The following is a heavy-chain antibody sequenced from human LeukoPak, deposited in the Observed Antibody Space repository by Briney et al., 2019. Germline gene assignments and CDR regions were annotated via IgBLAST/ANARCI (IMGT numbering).Heavy chain of an antibody. CDR2: INPNSGGT. D-gene: IGHD2-15*01. CDR1: SYTFTSYG. Sequence: ASVKVSCKASSYTFTSYGISWVRQAPGQGLKWMGWINPNSGGTNYAQKFQGWVTMTRDTSISTAYMELSRLRSDDTAVYYCARADGYCSGGSCLPIDYWGQGTLVTVSS. J-gene: IGHJ4*02. V-gene: IGHV1-2*04. CDR3: ARADGYCSGGSCLPIDY.